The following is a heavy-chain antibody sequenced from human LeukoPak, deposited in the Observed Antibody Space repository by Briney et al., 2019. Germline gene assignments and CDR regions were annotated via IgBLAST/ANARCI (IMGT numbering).Heavy chain of an antibody. D-gene: IGHD1-26*01. V-gene: IGHV3-33*06. CDR3: AKDFGGSHPYYFDY. CDR1: GFTFSSYG. CDR2: IWYDGSNK. Sequence: GRSLRLSCAASGFTFSSYGMHWVRQAPGKGLEWVAVIWYDGSNKYYADSVKGRFTISRDNSKNTLYLQMNSLRAEDTAVYYCAKDFGGSHPYYFDYWGQGTLVTVSS. J-gene: IGHJ4*02.